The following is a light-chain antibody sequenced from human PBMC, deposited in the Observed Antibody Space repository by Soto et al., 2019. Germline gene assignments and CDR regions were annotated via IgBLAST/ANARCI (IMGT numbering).Light chain of an antibody. J-gene: IGKJ4*01. CDR2: DAS. Sequence: DIPMTQSPYTLSASVGDRVTITCRASQTINSWLAWYQQRPGKAPKLLIYDASSLESGVPSRFSGSGSGTEFTLTIRSLQSDDFALYYCQQYNRYPFTFGGGTKVEIK. CDR3: QQYNRYPFT. CDR1: QTINSW. V-gene: IGKV1-5*01.